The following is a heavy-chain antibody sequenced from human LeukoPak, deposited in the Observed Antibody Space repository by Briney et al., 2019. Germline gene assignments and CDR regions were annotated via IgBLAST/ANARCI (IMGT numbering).Heavy chain of an antibody. CDR1: GYTFTGYY. J-gene: IGHJ3*02. CDR2: INPNSGGT. V-gene: IGHV1-2*02. Sequence: GASVTVSCKASGYTFTGYYMHWVRQAPGQGLEWMGWINPNSGGTNYAQNFQGRVTMTRDTSIGTAYMELSRLRSDDTALYYCARASGRYSDAFDIWGQGTMVTVSS. CDR3: ARASGRYSDAFDI. D-gene: IGHD1-26*01.